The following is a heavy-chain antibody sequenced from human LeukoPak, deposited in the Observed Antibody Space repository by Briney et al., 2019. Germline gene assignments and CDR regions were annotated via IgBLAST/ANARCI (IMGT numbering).Heavy chain of an antibody. V-gene: IGHV4-59*01. Sequence: SETLSLTCTVSGGSISSYYWSWIRQPPGKGLEWIGYIYYSGSTNYNPSLKSQVTISVDTSKNKFSLKLSSVTAADTAVYYCAGTIFGVTMDAFDIWGQGTMVTVSS. J-gene: IGHJ3*02. D-gene: IGHD3-3*01. CDR2: IYYSGST. CDR3: AGTIFGVTMDAFDI. CDR1: GGSISSYY.